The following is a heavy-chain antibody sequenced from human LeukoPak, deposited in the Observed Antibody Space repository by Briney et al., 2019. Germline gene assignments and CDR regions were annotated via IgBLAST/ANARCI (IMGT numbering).Heavy chain of an antibody. CDR2: FSYTEGT. V-gene: IGHV4-39*07. CDR1: GVSISSTNYY. J-gene: IGHJ4*02. D-gene: IGHD3-3*01. Sequence: SETLCLTCTASGVSISSTNYYWGWIGQPPGKGLEWIGRFSYTEGTYYNPSLKSRITMSLDTSKNQFSLNLSSVTAADTAVYYCATRPKTYYDFWSGWDYWGQGTLVTVSS. CDR3: ATRPKTYYDFWSGWDY.